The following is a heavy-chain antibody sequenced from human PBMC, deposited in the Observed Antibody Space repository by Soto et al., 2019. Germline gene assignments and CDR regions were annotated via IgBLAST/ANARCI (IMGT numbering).Heavy chain of an antibody. CDR2: ISVGSGNT. V-gene: IGHV1-18*01. CDR3: ARDGDVLTLYYFAY. D-gene: IGHD3-9*01. Sequence: GASVKVSCKASGYTFTNYGVTWVRQAPGQGLEWIGWISVGSGNTNYAQKFQERVTISRDNARNSLFLQMDSLRAEDTAIYYCARDGDVLTLYYFAYWGQGTLVTVSS. J-gene: IGHJ4*02. CDR1: GYTFTNYG.